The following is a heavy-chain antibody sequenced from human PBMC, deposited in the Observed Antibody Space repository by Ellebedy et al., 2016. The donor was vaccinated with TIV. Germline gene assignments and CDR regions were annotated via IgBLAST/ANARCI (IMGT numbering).Heavy chain of an antibody. Sequence: GESLKISCAAAGITLSDYAMTWVRQAPGKGLEWISGISGSGGNAYYADSVKGRFIISKDNSKNTRYLQMNSLGVEDTAVYYCAKDAVSGYYFYHWGQGTLVTVSS. V-gene: IGHV3-23*01. CDR2: ISGSGGNA. CDR3: AKDAVSGYYFYH. CDR1: GITLSDYA. D-gene: IGHD3-22*01. J-gene: IGHJ1*01.